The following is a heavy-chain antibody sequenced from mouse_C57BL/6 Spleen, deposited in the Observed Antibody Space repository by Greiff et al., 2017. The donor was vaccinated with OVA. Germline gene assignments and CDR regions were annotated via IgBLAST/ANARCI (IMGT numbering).Heavy chain of an antibody. CDR2: IDPSDSET. D-gene: IGHD1-1*01. Sequence: QVQLKQPGAELVRPGSSVKLSCKASGYTFTSYWMHWVKQRPIQGLEWIGNIDPSDSETHYNQKFKDKATLTVDKSSSTAYMQLSSLTSEDSAVYYCARWGSSKYYFDYWGQGTTLTVSS. CDR3: ARWGSSKYYFDY. J-gene: IGHJ2*01. V-gene: IGHV1-52*01. CDR1: GYTFTSYW.